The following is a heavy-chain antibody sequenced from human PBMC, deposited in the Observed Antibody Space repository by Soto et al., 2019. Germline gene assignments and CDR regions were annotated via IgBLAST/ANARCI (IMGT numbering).Heavy chain of an antibody. V-gene: IGHV4-39*01. Sequence: QLQLQESGPGLVKPSETLSLTCSVSGASISSRSYHWHWIRQAPGKGPEWIGSAYYSGSTYYNPSLESRGTISVDTSKNQFSLKLNSVTAADTAVYYCARRVGAVPSQDWGQGTLVTVSS. D-gene: IGHD1-26*01. J-gene: IGHJ1*01. CDR2: AYYSGST. CDR1: GASISSRSYH. CDR3: ARRVGAVPSQD.